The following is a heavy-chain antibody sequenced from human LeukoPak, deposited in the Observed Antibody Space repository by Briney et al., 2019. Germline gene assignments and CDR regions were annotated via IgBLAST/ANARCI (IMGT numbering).Heavy chain of an antibody. CDR1: GASISNFY. Sequence: PSETLSLTCSVSGASISNFYWSWIRQPPGRRLEWIAYIHYSGGSKYNPSLKNRVTMSLDTSKNQFSLKLTSVTAADTAVYYCARYDPNSPTYFDSWGQGTLVTVSS. D-gene: IGHD3-3*01. V-gene: IGHV4-59*08. CDR2: IHYSGGS. J-gene: IGHJ4*02. CDR3: ARYDPNSPTYFDS.